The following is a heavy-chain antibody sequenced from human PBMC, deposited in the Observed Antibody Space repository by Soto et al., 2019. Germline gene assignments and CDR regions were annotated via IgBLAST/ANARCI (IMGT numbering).Heavy chain of an antibody. J-gene: IGHJ5*02. V-gene: IGHV1-69*01. CDR2: IIPIFGTA. Sequence: QVQLVQSGAEVKKPGSSVKVSCKASGGTFSSYAISWVRQAPGQGLEWMGGIIPIFGTANYAQKFQGRVTITADEPPGNAYMEMGSLGGGDTAGYYCARSRTGGGGNNWFDPWGQGTLVTVSS. CDR3: ARSRTGGGGNNWFDP. D-gene: IGHD3-16*01. CDR1: GGTFSSYA.